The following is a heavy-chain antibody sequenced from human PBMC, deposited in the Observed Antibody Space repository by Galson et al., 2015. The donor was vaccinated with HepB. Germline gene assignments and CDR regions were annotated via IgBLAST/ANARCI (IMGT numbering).Heavy chain of an antibody. V-gene: IGHV3-30-3*01. Sequence: SLRLSCAASGFTFSSYAMHWVRQAPGKGLEWVAVISYDGSNKYYADSVKGRFTISRDNSKNTLYLQMNSLRAEDTAVYYCARCGIRGPDYYYYMDVWGKGTTVTVSS. D-gene: IGHD3-10*01. CDR3: ARCGIRGPDYYYYMDV. CDR1: GFTFSSYA. CDR2: ISYDGSNK. J-gene: IGHJ6*03.